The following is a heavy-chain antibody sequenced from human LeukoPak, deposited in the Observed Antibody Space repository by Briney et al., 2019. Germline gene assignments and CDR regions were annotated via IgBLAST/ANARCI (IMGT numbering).Heavy chain of an antibody. CDR3: AKDMTPPTATYYDILTGTFGMDV. V-gene: IGHV3-43*02. CDR1: GFTFDDYA. J-gene: IGHJ6*02. CDR2: ISGDGGST. D-gene: IGHD3-9*01. Sequence: GGSLRLSCAASGFTFDDYAMHWVRQAPGKGLELVSLISGDGGSTYYADSVKGRFTISRDNSKNSLYLQMNSLRTEDTALYYCAKDMTPPTATYYDILTGTFGMDVWGQGATVTVSS.